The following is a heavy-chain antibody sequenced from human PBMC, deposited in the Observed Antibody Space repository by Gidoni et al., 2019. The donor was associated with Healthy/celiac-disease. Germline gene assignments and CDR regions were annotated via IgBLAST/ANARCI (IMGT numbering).Heavy chain of an antibody. J-gene: IGHJ4*02. CDR2: IYTSGST. CDR3: ARDRRGARAPFDY. D-gene: IGHD3-10*01. Sequence: QVQLQESGPGLVKPSQTLSLTCTVPGGSISRGSYYWRCIRQPAGKRLEWIGRIYTSGSTNYNPSLKSRVTISVYTSKNQCSLKLSSGTAADTAVYYCARDRRGARAPFDYWGQGTLVTVSS. CDR1: GGSISRGSYY. V-gene: IGHV4-61*02.